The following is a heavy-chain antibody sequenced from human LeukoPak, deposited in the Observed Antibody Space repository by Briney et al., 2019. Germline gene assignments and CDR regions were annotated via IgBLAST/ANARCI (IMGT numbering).Heavy chain of an antibody. CDR3: ARVRARELSPIDAFDI. J-gene: IGHJ3*02. V-gene: IGHV1-18*01. CDR2: ISAYNGNT. Sequence: GASVKVSCKASGYTFTSYGISWVRQAPGQGLEWMGWISAYNGNTNYAQKLQGRVTMTTDTSTSTAYMELRSLRSDDTAVYYCARVRARELSPIDAFDIWGQGTMVTVSS. CDR1: GYTFTSYG. D-gene: IGHD3-16*02.